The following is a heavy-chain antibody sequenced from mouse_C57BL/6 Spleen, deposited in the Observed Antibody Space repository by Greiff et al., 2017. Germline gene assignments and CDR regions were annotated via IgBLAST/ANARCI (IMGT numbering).Heavy chain of an antibody. V-gene: IGHV1-52*01. CDR3: ARRSYGSSYEGYFDV. CDR1: GYTFTSYW. D-gene: IGHD1-1*01. CDR2: IDPSDSET. Sequence: VQLQQSGAELVRPGSSVKLSCKASGYTFTSYWMHWVKQRPIQGLEWIGNIDPSDSETHYNQKFKDKATLTVDKSSSTAYMQLSSLTSEDSAVYYCARRSYGSSYEGYFDVWGTGTTVTVSS. J-gene: IGHJ1*03.